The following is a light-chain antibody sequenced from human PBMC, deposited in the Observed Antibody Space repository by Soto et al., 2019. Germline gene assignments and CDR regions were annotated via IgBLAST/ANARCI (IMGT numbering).Light chain of an antibody. CDR1: SSDVGGYNY. CDR2: DVS. CDR3: DSYTSGSSSV. V-gene: IGLV2-14*01. Sequence: QSVLTQPASVSGSPGQSITISCTGTSSDVGGYNYVSWYQQHPGKAPKLMIYDVSYRPSGVSDRFSGSKSGNTASLTISGLQSEDEADYYCDSYTSGSSSVFGTGSKVTVL. J-gene: IGLJ1*01.